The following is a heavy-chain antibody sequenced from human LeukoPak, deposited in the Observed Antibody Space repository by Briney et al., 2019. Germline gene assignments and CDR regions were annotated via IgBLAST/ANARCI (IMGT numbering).Heavy chain of an antibody. CDR2: IRFDATNK. J-gene: IGHJ4*02. V-gene: IGHV3-30*02. CDR1: GFIFSGSS. Sequence: PGGSLRLSCAASGFIFSGSSMHWVRQAPGKGLEWVSFIRFDATNKYYADSVKGRFTISGDNSNNTLYLQLNNVRTEDTATYFCAKEQYPGYFDYWGQGTLVTVSS. CDR3: AKEQYPGYFDY. D-gene: IGHD1-14*01.